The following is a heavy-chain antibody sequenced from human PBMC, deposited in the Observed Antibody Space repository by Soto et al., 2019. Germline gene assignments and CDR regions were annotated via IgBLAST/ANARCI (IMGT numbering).Heavy chain of an antibody. D-gene: IGHD3-22*01. V-gene: IGHV3-30-3*01. CDR3: ARDGRGYDSSGYYGFLGFLGY. CDR2: ISYDGSNK. J-gene: IGHJ4*02. Sequence: GGSLRLSCAASGFTFSSYAMHGVRQAPGKGLEWVAVISYDGSNKYYADSVKGRFTISRDNSKNTLYLQMNSLRAEDTAVYYCARDGRGYDSSGYYGFLGFLGYWGQGTLVTVSS. CDR1: GFTFSSYA.